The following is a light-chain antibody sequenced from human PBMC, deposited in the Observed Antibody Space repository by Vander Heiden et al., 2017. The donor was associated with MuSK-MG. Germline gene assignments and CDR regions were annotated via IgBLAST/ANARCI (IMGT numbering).Light chain of an antibody. V-gene: IGKV1-33*01. Sequence: DIQMTQSPSSLSASVGDRVTITCQASQDINNYVNWYQQKPGKAPKLLIFDASNLHTGVPARFSGSGSGTDFTLTINSLQPEDFATYHCQQDDKVPHTFGQGTMLEIK. CDR1: QDINNY. CDR3: QQDDKVPHT. CDR2: DAS. J-gene: IGKJ2*01.